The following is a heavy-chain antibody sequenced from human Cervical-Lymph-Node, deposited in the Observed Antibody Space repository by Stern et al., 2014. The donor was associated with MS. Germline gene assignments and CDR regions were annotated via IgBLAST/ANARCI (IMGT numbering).Heavy chain of an antibody. V-gene: IGHV1-8*01. CDR1: GYTFTSHD. CDR3: ARRDCSGGSCYMGVSH. CDR2: MNPNNGNT. D-gene: IGHD2-15*01. Sequence: VQLVESGAEVKKPGASVKVSCKASGYTFTSHDLNWVRQATGQGLEWMGWMNPNNGNTGYAQKFQDRVTMTRYTSISTAYMELSSLTSEDTAVYYCARRDCSGGSCYMGVSHWGQGTLVTVSS. J-gene: IGHJ4*02.